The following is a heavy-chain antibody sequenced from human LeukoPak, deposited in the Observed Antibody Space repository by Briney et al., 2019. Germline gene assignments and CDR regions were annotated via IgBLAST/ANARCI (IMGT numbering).Heavy chain of an antibody. CDR2: IKQDGSEK. Sequence: GGSLRLSCAASGFTFSSYWMSWVRQAPGKGLEWVANIKQDGSEKYYVDSVKGRFTISRDNAKNSLYLQMNSLRAEDTAVYYCAKVRPGKAWFGEITRWGQGTLVTVSS. CDR1: GFTFSSYW. D-gene: IGHD3-10*01. CDR3: AKVRPGKAWFGEITR. V-gene: IGHV3-7*01. J-gene: IGHJ4*02.